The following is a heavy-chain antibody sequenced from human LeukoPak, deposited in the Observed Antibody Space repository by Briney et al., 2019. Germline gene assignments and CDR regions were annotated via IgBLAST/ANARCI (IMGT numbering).Heavy chain of an antibody. CDR1: GYTFTSYY. V-gene: IGHV1-46*01. CDR3: ARARSRGYCSGGSCYLDAFDI. Sequence: ASVKVSCKASGYTFTSYYMHWVRQAPGQGLEWMGIISPSGGSTSYAQKFQGRVTMTRDTSTSTVYMKLSSLRSEDTAVYYCARARSRGYCSGGSCYLDAFDIWGQGTMVTASS. J-gene: IGHJ3*02. D-gene: IGHD2-15*01. CDR2: ISPSGGST.